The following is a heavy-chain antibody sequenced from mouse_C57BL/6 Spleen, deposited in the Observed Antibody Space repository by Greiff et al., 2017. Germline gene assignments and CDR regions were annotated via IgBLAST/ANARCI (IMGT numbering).Heavy chain of an antibody. CDR2: IDPSDSYT. V-gene: IGHV1-50*01. D-gene: IGHD4-1*01. Sequence: VQLQQSGAELVKPGASVKLSCKASGYTFTSYWMQWVKQRPGQGLEWIGEIDPSDSYTNYNQKFKGKATLTVDTSSSTAYMQLSSLTSEDSAVYYCAREIRVALAGIGDDWGQGTSVTVSS. J-gene: IGHJ4*01. CDR1: GYTFTSYW. CDR3: AREIRVALAGIGDD.